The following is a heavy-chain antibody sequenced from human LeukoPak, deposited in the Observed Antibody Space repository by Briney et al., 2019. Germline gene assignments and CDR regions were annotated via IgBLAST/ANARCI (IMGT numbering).Heavy chain of an antibody. CDR3: ASENGDYSGHWFDP. V-gene: IGHV1-69*02. D-gene: IGHD4-17*01. CDR2: IIPILGIA. CDR1: GGTFISYT. Sequence: SVKVSCKASGGTFISYTISWVRQAPGQGLEWMGRIIPILGIANYAQKFQGRVTITADKSTSTAYMELSSLRSEDTAVYYCASENGDYSGHWFDPWGQGTLVTVSS. J-gene: IGHJ5*02.